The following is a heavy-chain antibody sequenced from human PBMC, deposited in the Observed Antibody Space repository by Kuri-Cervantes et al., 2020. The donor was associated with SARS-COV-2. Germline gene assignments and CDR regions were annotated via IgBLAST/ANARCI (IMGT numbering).Heavy chain of an antibody. Sequence: SETLSLTCAVYGGSFSGYYWSWIRQPPGKGLEWIGEINHSGSTNYNPSLKSRVTISVDTSKNQFSLKLSSVTAADTAVYYCAGARLSNYYYYYGVDVWGQGTTVTVSS. V-gene: IGHV4-34*01. J-gene: IGHJ6*02. CDR2: INHSGST. CDR1: GGSFSGYY. CDR3: AGARLSNYYYYYGVDV.